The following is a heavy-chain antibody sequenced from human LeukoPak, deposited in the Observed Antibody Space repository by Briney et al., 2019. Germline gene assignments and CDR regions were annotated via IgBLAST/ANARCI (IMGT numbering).Heavy chain of an antibody. CDR1: GGSFSGNY. Sequence: SETLSLTCAVYGGSFSGNYWSWIRQPPGKGLEWIGEINHSGSTNYNPSLKSRVTISVDTSKTQFSLKLSSVTAADTAVYYCARDHPYSGYSRWGQGTLVTVSS. CDR2: INHSGST. J-gene: IGHJ4*02. V-gene: IGHV4-34*01. D-gene: IGHD5-12*01. CDR3: ARDHPYSGYSR.